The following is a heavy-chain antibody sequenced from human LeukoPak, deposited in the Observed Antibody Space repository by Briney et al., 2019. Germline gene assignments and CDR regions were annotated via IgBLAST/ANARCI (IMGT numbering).Heavy chain of an antibody. J-gene: IGHJ3*02. CDR1: GGSISSYY. V-gene: IGHV4-59*01. CDR2: IYYSGST. CDR3: ARSAYYYDSSVDAFDI. Sequence: SETLSLTCTVSGGSISSYYWSWIRQPPGKGLEGIGYIYYSGSTNYNPSLKSRVTISVDTSKNQFSLKLSSVTAADTAVYYCARSAYYYDSSVDAFDIWGQGTMVTVSS. D-gene: IGHD3-22*01.